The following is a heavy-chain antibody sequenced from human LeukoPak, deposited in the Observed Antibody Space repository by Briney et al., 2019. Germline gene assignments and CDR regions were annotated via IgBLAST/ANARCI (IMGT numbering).Heavy chain of an antibody. CDR3: AKADRRYSSSYYYMDV. CDR1: GFTFSDYY. J-gene: IGHJ6*03. V-gene: IGHV3-23*01. Sequence: GGSLRLSCAASGFTFSDYYMSWVRQAPGKGLEWVSAISGSGGSTYYADSVKGRFTISRDNSKNTLYLQMNSLRAEDTAVYYCAKADRRYSSSYYYMDVWGKGTTVTVSS. D-gene: IGHD6-13*01. CDR2: ISGSGGST.